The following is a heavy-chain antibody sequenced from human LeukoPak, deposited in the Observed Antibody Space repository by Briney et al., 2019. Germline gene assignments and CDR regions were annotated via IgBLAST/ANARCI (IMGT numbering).Heavy chain of an antibody. J-gene: IGHJ4*02. Sequence: SETLSLTCTVSGYSISSGYYWGWIRQPPGKGLEWIGSIYHSGSTYYNPSLKSRVTISVDTSKNQFSLKLSSVTAADTAVYYCARDAQVSRRAPLTMIVVRKGGPDYWGQGTLVTVSS. CDR2: IYHSGST. CDR1: GYSISSGYY. D-gene: IGHD3-22*01. V-gene: IGHV4-38-2*02. CDR3: ARDAQVSRRAPLTMIVVRKGGPDY.